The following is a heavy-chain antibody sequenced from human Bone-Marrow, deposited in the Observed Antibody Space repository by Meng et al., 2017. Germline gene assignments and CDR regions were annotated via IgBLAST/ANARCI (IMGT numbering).Heavy chain of an antibody. Sequence: VLLVESGGGVGQPGRSLRLSCAASGFTFSSYAMHWVRQAPGKGLEWVAVISYDGSNKYYADSVKGRFTISRDNSKNTLYLQMNSLRAEDTAVYYCARALSSGYVDYWGQGTLVTVSS. J-gene: IGHJ4*02. CDR2: ISYDGSNK. V-gene: IGHV3-30*01. CDR3: ARALSSGYVDY. D-gene: IGHD3-22*01. CDR1: GFTFSSYA.